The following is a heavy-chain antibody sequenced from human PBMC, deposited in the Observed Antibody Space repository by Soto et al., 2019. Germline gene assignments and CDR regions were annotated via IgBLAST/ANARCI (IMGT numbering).Heavy chain of an antibody. V-gene: IGHV4-39*01. CDR2: IFYAGNT. D-gene: IGHD6-13*01. J-gene: IGHJ5*02. CDR1: GGSISSSRSY. CDR3: ARQAAAPGIDVWFVP. Sequence: QLQLQESGPGLVKPSETLSLTCNVSGGSISSSRSYWAWFRQPPGKELEWIANIFYAGNTYYNPSLKIRVTVSVDTSKNQFSLKLDSVTAADTAVYYCARQAAAPGIDVWFVPWCQGTLVTVSS.